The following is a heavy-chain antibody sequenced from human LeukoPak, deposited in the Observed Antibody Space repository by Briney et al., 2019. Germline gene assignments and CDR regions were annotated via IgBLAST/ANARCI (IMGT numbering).Heavy chain of an antibody. CDR3: ARDFDSPMAFDI. J-gene: IGHJ3*02. CDR1: GGSISSYY. V-gene: IGHV4-4*07. Sequence: SETLSLTCTVSGGSISSYYWSWIRQPAGKGLEWIGRIYTSGSTNYNPSLKSRITILVDTSKNQFSLRLSSVTAADTAVYYCARDFDSPMAFDIWGQGTMVTVSS. CDR2: IYTSGST. D-gene: IGHD3-9*01.